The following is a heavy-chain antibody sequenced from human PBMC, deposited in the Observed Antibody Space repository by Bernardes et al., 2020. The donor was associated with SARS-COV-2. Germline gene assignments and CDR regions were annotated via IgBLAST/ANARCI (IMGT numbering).Heavy chain of an antibody. Sequence: GGSLRLSCAASGFTFSSYAMSWVRQAPGKGLEWVSSISGSVGTTFYADSVKGRFTISRDNSKNTVYLQMNSLRAEDTAVYYCAKFLAGSSPHRTGATTYFDY. J-gene: IGHJ4*01. V-gene: IGHV3-23*01. D-gene: IGHD1-26*01. CDR1: GFTFSSYA. CDR2: ISGSVGTT. CDR3: AKFLAGSSPHRTGATTYFDY.